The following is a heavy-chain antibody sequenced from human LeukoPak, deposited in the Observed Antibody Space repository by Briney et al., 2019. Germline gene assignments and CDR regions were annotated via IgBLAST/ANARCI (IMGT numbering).Heavy chain of an antibody. D-gene: IGHD2-2*01. V-gene: IGHV4-39*01. CDR2: IHYSGST. CDR1: GSSIRSSSYH. J-gene: IGHJ4*03. CDR3: ARLTGRDTSDCPYFQY. Sequence: SETLSLICTVSGSSIRSSSYHWGWVRQPPGKGLEWIGNIHYSGSTSYNPSLKSRVTLSVDTSKNQFSLKLSSVTAADTAVFYCARLTGRDTSDCPYFQYWGQGALVTLSS.